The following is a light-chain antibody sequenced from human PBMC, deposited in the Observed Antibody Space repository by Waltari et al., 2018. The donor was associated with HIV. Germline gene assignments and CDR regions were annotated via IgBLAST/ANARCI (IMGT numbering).Light chain of an antibody. V-gene: IGLV2-14*01. J-gene: IGLJ3*02. CDR3: SSYTTRSTPDPNWV. CDR1: GSDVGGYNY. Sequence: QSALTQPASVSGSPGQSITISCTGTGSDVGGYNYVSWYQQHPGKAPKLMIFEVSNRPSGVSNRFSGSKSVNTASLTISGLQAEDEADYYCSSYTTRSTPDPNWVFGGGTKLTVL. CDR2: EVS.